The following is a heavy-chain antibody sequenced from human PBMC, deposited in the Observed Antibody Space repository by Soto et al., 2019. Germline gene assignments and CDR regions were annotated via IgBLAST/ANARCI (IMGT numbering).Heavy chain of an antibody. D-gene: IGHD3-16*02. Sequence: EVQLAESGGGLVQPGGSLRLSCAASGFTFSSHWMHWVRQAPGKGLVWVSRIIGDGNEITYADSVKGRFTISRDNAKNTVILQMNSLRAEDTAVYYCVRGHVRGNDRHFDYWGQGTRVSVSS. J-gene: IGHJ4*02. CDR1: GFTFSSHW. V-gene: IGHV3-74*01. CDR3: VRGHVRGNDRHFDY. CDR2: IIGDGNEI.